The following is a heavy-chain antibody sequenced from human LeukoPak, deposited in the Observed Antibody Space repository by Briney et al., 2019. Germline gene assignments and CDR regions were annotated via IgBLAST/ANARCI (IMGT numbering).Heavy chain of an antibody. CDR3: AREAGATTNWFDP. V-gene: IGHV1-8*01. Sequence: ASVKVSCKASGYTFTSYDINWVRQATGQGLEWMGWINPNRGNTGYAQKFQGRVTMTRNTSISTAYMELSSLRSEDTAVYYCAREAGATTNWFDPWGQGTLVTVSS. CDR2: INPNRGNT. CDR1: GYTFTSYD. D-gene: IGHD1-26*01. J-gene: IGHJ5*02.